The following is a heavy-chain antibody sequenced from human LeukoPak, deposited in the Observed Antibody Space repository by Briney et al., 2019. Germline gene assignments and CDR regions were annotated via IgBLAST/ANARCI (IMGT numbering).Heavy chain of an antibody. Sequence: PSETLSLTCSVSGDSIINNYWSWIRQPAGKGLEWIGRIHSGGSTDYNPSLKTRVTMSMDTSKSQFSLRLSSVTAADTAAYYCARDRPPFDFDVWGQGTTVTVSS. D-gene: IGHD3-3*01. J-gene: IGHJ6*02. CDR2: IHSGGST. V-gene: IGHV4-4*07. CDR3: ARDRPPFDFDV. CDR1: GDSIINNY.